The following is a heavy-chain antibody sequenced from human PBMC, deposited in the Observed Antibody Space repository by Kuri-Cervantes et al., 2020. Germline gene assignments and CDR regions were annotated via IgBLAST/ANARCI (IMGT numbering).Heavy chain of an antibody. V-gene: IGHV7-4-1*02. CDR3: AGGSYYYYYYYGMDV. CDR1: GYTFTGYY. J-gene: IGHJ6*02. D-gene: IGHD1-26*01. Sequence: ASVKVSCKASGYTFTGYYMHWVRQAPGQGLEWMGWTNTNTGNPTYAQGFTGRFVFSLDTSVSTAYLQISSLKAEDTAVYYCAGGSYYYYYYYGMDVWGQGTTVTVSS. CDR2: TNTNTGNP.